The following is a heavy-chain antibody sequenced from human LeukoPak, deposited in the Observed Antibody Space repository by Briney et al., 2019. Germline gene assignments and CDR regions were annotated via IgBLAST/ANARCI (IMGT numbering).Heavy chain of an antibody. CDR2: ISYDGSNK. CDR1: GFTFSSYA. Sequence: GSLRLSCAASGFTFSSYAMHWVRQAPGKGLEWVAVISYDGSNKYYADSVKGRFTISRDNSKNTLYLQMNSLRAEDTAVYYCARLCSGGSCYEDYWGQGTLVTVSS. V-gene: IGHV3-30*01. D-gene: IGHD2-15*01. CDR3: ARLCSGGSCYEDY. J-gene: IGHJ4*02.